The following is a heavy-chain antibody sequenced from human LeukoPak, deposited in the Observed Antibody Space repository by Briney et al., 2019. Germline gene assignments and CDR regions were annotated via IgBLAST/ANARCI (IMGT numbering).Heavy chain of an antibody. CDR2: INSDGSST. CDR3: ARVQGHPPNGLDV. Sequence: GGSLRLSCAASGFTFSSYWMHWVRHAPGKGLVWVSRINSDGSSTSYADSVKGRFTISRDNAKNTLYLQMNSLRAEDTAVYYCARVQGHPPNGLDVWGQGTMVTVSS. CDR1: GFTFSSYW. J-gene: IGHJ3*01. D-gene: IGHD2-8*01. V-gene: IGHV3-74*01.